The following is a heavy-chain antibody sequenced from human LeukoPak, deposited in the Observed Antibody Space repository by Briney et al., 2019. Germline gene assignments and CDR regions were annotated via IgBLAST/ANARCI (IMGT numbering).Heavy chain of an antibody. V-gene: IGHV3-48*04. Sequence: QPGGSLRLSCAASGFTFSSYWMSWVRQAPGKGLEWVSYISSSGSTIYYADSVKGRSTISRDNAKNSLYLQMNSLRAEDTAVYYCAGTSLRTTSWWNDWGQGTLVTVSS. CDR2: ISSSGSTI. J-gene: IGHJ4*02. D-gene: IGHD2-2*01. CDR1: GFTFSSYW. CDR3: AGTSLRTTSWWND.